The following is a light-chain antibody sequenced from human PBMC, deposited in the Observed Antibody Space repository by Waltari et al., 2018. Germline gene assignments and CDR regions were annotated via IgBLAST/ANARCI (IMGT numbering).Light chain of an antibody. Sequence: DIQMTQSPSSLSASVGDRVTITCRASQSISSYLNWYQQKPGKAPKLLIYAASSLQSGVPSRFSGSGSGTDFTLTISSLQPDDSATYYCLQYHSYSKFGQGTKLEIK. CDR3: LQYHSYSK. CDR1: QSISSY. J-gene: IGKJ2*01. V-gene: IGKV1-39*01. CDR2: AAS.